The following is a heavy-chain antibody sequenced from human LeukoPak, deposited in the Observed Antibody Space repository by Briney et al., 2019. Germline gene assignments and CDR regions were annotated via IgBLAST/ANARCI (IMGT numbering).Heavy chain of an antibody. V-gene: IGHV3-21*01. J-gene: IGHJ3*02. CDR3: AGDRAVTAFDI. CDR1: GFTFSTYS. CDR2: ISSSSSYI. Sequence: GGSLRLSCAASGFTFSTYSMNWVRQAPGKGLEWVSSISSSSSYIYYADSVKGRFTISRDNAKKSLYLQMNSLRAEDTSVYYCAGDRAVTAFDIWGQGTMVTVSS.